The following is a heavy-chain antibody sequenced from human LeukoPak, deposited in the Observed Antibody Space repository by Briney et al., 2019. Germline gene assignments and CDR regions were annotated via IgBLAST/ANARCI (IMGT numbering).Heavy chain of an antibody. Sequence: GGSLRFSCAASGFTFNTYAIYWVRQAPGKGLEYVSAISSNGGSTYYADSVKGRFTISRDNSKNTLYLQMGSLRVEDMAVYYCARAEVSGSYLDWGQGTLVTVSS. CDR1: GFTFNTYA. D-gene: IGHD1-26*01. CDR2: ISSNGGST. J-gene: IGHJ4*02. CDR3: ARAEVSGSYLD. V-gene: IGHV3-64*02.